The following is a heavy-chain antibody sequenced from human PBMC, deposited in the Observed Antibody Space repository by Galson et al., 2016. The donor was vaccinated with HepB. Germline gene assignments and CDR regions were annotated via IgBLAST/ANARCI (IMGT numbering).Heavy chain of an antibody. Sequence: SVKVSCKASGYTFTGFYMHWVRQAPGQGLEWMGIINPSDGTTNYAQKFQGRVTMTTDTSTSILYMELSTLRSDDTAVYYCARDPFVAVVTAIPRRDYYFEYWGQGTRVTVSS. D-gene: IGHD2-21*02. CDR3: ARDPFVAVVTAIPRRDYYFEY. CDR2: INPSDGTT. V-gene: IGHV1-46*01. J-gene: IGHJ4*02. CDR1: GYTFTGFY.